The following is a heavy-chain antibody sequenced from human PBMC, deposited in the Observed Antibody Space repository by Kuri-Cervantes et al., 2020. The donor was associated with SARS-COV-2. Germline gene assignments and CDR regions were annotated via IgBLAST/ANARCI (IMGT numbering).Heavy chain of an antibody. CDR2: IDPTDSHT. Sequence: GGSLRLSCMASGYSFTSYWITWVRQMPGEGLEWMGRIDPTDSHTYYRPSFQGHVTFSTDKTIATAYLRWSSLKASDTAMYFCARRVAGLKLFDLWGQGTLVTVSS. J-gene: IGHJ5*02. CDR1: GYSFTSYW. V-gene: IGHV5-10-1*01. CDR3: ARRVAGLKLFDL. D-gene: IGHD6-19*01.